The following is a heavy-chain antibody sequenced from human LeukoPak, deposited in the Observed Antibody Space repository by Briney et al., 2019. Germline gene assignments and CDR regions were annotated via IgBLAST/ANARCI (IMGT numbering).Heavy chain of an antibody. Sequence: GGSLRLSCAASGFSFSDYWMRWVRQAPGKWLEWVTSIKQDGSDKLYVDSVKGRFTISRDNAKNSLFLQMNSLIAEDTAVYYCAKDRGFGEYFPFFYWGQGTLVTVSS. CDR3: AKDRGFGEYFPFFY. D-gene: IGHD3-10*01. CDR2: IKQDGSDK. CDR1: GFSFSDYW. J-gene: IGHJ4*02. V-gene: IGHV3-7*05.